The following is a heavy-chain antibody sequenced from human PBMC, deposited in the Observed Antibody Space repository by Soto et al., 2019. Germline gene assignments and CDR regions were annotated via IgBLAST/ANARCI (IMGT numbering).Heavy chain of an antibody. V-gene: IGHV4-34*01. J-gene: IGHJ4*02. Sequence: QVQLQQWGAGLLKPSETLSLTCAVYGGSFSGYYWSWIRQPPGKGLEWIGEINHSGSTNYNPSLKSRVTISVDTSKNQFSLKRSSVTAADTAVYYCARAEGLAYCGGDCYLPFDSWGQGTLVTVSS. CDR1: GGSFSGYY. D-gene: IGHD2-21*01. CDR3: ARAEGLAYCGGDCYLPFDS. CDR2: INHSGST.